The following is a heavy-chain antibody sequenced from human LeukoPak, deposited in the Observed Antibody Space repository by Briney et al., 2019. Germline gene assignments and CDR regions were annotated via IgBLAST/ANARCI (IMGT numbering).Heavy chain of an antibody. CDR1: GYTFTSYA. D-gene: IGHD2-15*01. J-gene: IGHJ3*02. Sequence: ASVKVSCKASGYTFTSYAMNWVRQAPGQGLEWMGWINTNTGNPTYAQGFTGRFVFSLDTPVSTAYLQISSLKAEDTAVYYCARALVAADAFDIWGQGTMVTVSS. V-gene: IGHV7-4-1*02. CDR2: INTNTGNP. CDR3: ARALVAADAFDI.